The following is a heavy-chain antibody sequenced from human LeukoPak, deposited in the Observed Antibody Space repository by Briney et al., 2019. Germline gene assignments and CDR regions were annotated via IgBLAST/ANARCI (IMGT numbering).Heavy chain of an antibody. V-gene: IGHV3-30*18. Sequence: GRSLRLSSAASGFTFSSYGMHWVRQAPGKGLEWVAVISYDGSNKYYADSVKGRFTISRDNSKNTLYLQMNSLRAEDTAVYYCAKDILYGRYYYDSSGYNWFDPWGQGTLVTVSS. J-gene: IGHJ5*02. CDR3: AKDILYGRYYYDSSGYNWFDP. D-gene: IGHD3-22*01. CDR1: GFTFSSYG. CDR2: ISYDGSNK.